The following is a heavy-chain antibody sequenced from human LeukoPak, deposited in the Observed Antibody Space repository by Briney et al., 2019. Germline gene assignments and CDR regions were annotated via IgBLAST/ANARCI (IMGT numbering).Heavy chain of an antibody. V-gene: IGHV1-69*13. CDR1: GYTFTGYY. Sequence: EASVKVSCKASGYTFTGYYMHWVRQAPGQGLEWMGGIIPIFGTANYAQKFQGRVTITADESTTTAYMELSSLRSEDTAVYYCASLRDPRLYDSSGYYHTFDYWGQGTLVTVSS. J-gene: IGHJ4*02. D-gene: IGHD3-22*01. CDR3: ASLRDPRLYDSSGYYHTFDY. CDR2: IIPIFGTA.